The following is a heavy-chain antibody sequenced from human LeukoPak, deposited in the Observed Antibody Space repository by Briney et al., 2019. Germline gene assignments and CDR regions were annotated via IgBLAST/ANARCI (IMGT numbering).Heavy chain of an antibody. Sequence: VASVKVSCKASGYTFTSYDINWVRQATGQGLEWMGWMNPNSGNTGYAQKFQGRVTMTRNTSISRRYMELSSLRSEDTAVYYCARRPKYYDFWSGYYMYYFDYWGQGTLVTVSS. D-gene: IGHD3-3*01. CDR3: ARRPKYYDFWSGYYMYYFDY. J-gene: IGHJ4*02. V-gene: IGHV1-8*01. CDR2: MNPNSGNT. CDR1: GYTFTSYD.